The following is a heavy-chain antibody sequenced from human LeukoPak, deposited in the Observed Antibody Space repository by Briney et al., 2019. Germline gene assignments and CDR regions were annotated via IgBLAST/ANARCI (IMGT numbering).Heavy chain of an antibody. CDR2: IRYDGSDK. V-gene: IGHV3-30*02. CDR1: GFNFSNYD. J-gene: IGHJ5*02. Sequence: GGSLRLSCAAPGFNFSNYDMHWVRQAPGKGLEWVAFIRYDGSDKYYADSVKGRFTISRDNSKNTLYVQMNSLRNEDTAVYYCAKGDTSWGQGTLVTVSS. CDR3: AKGDTS. D-gene: IGHD2-21*02.